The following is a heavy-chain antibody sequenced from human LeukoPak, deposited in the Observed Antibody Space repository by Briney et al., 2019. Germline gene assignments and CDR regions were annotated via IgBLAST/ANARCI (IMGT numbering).Heavy chain of an antibody. V-gene: IGHV1-18*01. CDR3: ARGITIFGVVIVADYGMDV. Sequence: ASVKVSCKASGYTFTSYDISWVRQAPGQGLEWMGWISAYNGNTNYAQKLQGRVTMTTDTSTSTAYMELRSLRSDDTAVYYCARGITIFGVVIVADYGMDVWGQGTTVTVSS. CDR2: ISAYNGNT. CDR1: GYTFTSYD. J-gene: IGHJ6*02. D-gene: IGHD3-3*01.